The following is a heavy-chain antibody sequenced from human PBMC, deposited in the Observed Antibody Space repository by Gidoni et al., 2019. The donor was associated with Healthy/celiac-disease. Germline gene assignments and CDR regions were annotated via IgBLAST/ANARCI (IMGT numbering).Heavy chain of an antibody. CDR1: GFIFRSYS. CDR3: ARDPEMATTHPPDY. CDR2: ISSSSSTI. V-gene: IGHV3-48*02. Sequence: EVQLVESGGGLVQPGGSVRLYCAASGFIFRSYSMNWVRQAPGKGLEWFSYISSSSSTIYYADSVKGRFTISRDNANNALYLQMNSLRDEDTAVYYCARDPEMATTHPPDYWGQGTLVTVSS. D-gene: IGHD5-12*01. J-gene: IGHJ4*02.